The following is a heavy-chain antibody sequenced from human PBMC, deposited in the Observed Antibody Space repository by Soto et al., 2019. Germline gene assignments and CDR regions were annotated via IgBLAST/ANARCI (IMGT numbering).Heavy chain of an antibody. CDR3: ARGSLGPFDY. CDR1: GFTFSDHY. Sequence: EVQLVESGGGLVQPGGSLRLYCAASGFTFSDHYMDWVRQAPGKGLEWVGRTRNKANSYTTEYAASVKGRFTISRDDSKNSLYLQMNSLKTEDTAVYYCARGSLGPFDYWGQGTLVTVSS. V-gene: IGHV3-72*01. D-gene: IGHD6-6*01. J-gene: IGHJ4*02. CDR2: TRNKANSYTT.